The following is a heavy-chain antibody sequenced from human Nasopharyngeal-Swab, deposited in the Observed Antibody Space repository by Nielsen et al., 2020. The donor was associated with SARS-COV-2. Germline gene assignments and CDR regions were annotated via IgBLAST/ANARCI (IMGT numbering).Heavy chain of an antibody. D-gene: IGHD3-9*01. CDR1: GGSISSSSYY. Sequence: SETLSLTCTVSGGSISSSSYYWGWIRQPPGKGLEWIGSIYYSGSTYYNPSLKSRVTISVDTSKNQFSLKLSSVTAADTAVYYCARESVLRYFDWEYYYYGMDVWGQGTTVTVSS. J-gene: IGHJ6*02. CDR3: ARESVLRYFDWEYYYYGMDV. V-gene: IGHV4-39*02. CDR2: IYYSGST.